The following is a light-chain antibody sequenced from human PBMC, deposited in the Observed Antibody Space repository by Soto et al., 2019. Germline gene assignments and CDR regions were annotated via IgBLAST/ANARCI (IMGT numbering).Light chain of an antibody. Sequence: QSALTQPASVSGSPGQSITISCTGTSSDVGGYNYVSWYQQHPGKAPKVMIYDVSYRPSGVSNRFSGSKSGNTASLTISGLQVEEEADYYCSSYTSSSTLVVFGGGTKLTVL. V-gene: IGLV2-14*03. CDR2: DVS. CDR3: SSYTSSSTLVV. J-gene: IGLJ2*01. CDR1: SSDVGGYNY.